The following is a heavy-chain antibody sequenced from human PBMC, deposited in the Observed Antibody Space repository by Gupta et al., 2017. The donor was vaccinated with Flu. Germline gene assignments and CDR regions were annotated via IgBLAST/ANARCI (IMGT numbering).Heavy chain of an antibody. CDR3: ARGTVRGVRALKV. CDR2: INHSGST. V-gene: IGHV4-34*01. J-gene: IGHJ6*02. Sequence: IRQPPGKGLEWIGEINHSGSTNYNPSLKSRVTISVDTSKNQFSLKLSSVTAADTAVYYCARGTVRGVRALKVWGQGTTVTVSS. D-gene: IGHD2-8*01.